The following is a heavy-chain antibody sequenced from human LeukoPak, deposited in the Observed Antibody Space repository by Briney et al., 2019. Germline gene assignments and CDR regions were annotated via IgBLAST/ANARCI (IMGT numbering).Heavy chain of an antibody. CDR3: ARLVPAALLDH. D-gene: IGHD2-2*01. Sequence: PSETLSLTCTVSGGSISSGGYYWSWIRQHPGKGLEWIGYIYYSGSTYYNPSLKSRVTISVDTSKNQFSLKLSSVTAADTAVYYCARLVPAALLDHWGQGTLVTVSS. V-gene: IGHV4-31*03. CDR2: IYYSGST. J-gene: IGHJ5*02. CDR1: GGSISSGGYY.